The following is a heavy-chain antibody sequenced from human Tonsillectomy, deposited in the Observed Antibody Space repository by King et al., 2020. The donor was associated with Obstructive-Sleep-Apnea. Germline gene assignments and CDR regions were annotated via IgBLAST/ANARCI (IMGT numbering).Heavy chain of an antibody. J-gene: IGHJ5*02. Sequence: QLQESGPGLVKPSQTLSLTCTVSGASISSGGYYWSWIRQLPGKGLEWFVYIYYSGSTYYNPSLKSRVTISVDTSKNQFSLKLTSVTAADTAVYYCARDCAGTPGGPWFDPWGQGTLVTVSS. CDR2: IYYSGST. V-gene: IGHV4-31*03. CDR1: GASISSGGYY. CDR3: ARDCAGTPGGPWFDP. D-gene: IGHD2-21*01.